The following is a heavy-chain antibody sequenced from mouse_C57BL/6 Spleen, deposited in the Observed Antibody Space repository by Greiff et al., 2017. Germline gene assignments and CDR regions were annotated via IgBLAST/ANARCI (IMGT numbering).Heavy chain of an antibody. V-gene: IGHV1-22*01. CDR2: INPNNGGT. CDR1: GYTFTDYN. J-gene: IGHJ4*01. D-gene: IGHD2-4*01. Sequence: EVMLVESGPELVKPGASVKMSCKASGYTFTDYNMHWVKQSHGKSLEWIGYINPNNGGTSYNQKFKGKATLTVNKSSSTAYMELRSLTSEDSAVYYCARGRNDYDGWYAMDYWGQGTSVTVSS. CDR3: ARGRNDYDGWYAMDY.